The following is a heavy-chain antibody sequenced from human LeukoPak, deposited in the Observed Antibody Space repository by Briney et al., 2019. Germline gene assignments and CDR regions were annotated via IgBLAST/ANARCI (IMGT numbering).Heavy chain of an antibody. CDR1: GGSISSYY. V-gene: IGHV4-59*01. Sequence: PSETPSLTCTVSGGSISSYYWSWIRQPPGKGLEWIGYIYYSGSTNYNPSLKSRVTISVDTYKNQFSLKLSSVTAADTAVYYCARDNFTYGYWGQGTLVTLSS. D-gene: IGHD4-17*01. CDR3: ARDNFTYGY. J-gene: IGHJ4*02. CDR2: IYYSGST.